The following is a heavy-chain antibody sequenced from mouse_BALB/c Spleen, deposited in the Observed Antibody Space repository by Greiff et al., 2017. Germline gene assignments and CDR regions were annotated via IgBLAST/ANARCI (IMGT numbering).Heavy chain of an antibody. D-gene: IGHD1-2*01. J-gene: IGHJ3*01. CDR3: APYYGYGTGTFAY. CDR2: IDPANGNT. CDR1: GFNIKDTY. Sequence: EVQLQQSGAELVKPGASVKLSCTASGFNIKDTYMHWVKQRPEQGLEWIGRIDPANGNTKYDPKFQGKATITADTSSNTVYLQLSSLTSEDTAVYYCAPYYGYGTGTFAYWGEGTLVTVSA. V-gene: IGHV14-3*02.